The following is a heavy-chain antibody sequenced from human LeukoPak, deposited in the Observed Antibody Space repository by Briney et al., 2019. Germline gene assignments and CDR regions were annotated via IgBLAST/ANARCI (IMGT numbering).Heavy chain of an antibody. CDR1: GLTVSSNY. Sequence: GGSLRLSCAASGLTVSSNYMSWVRQAPGKGLEWVSVIYSGGSTYYADSVKGRFTISRDNSKNTLYLQMNSLRAEDTAVYYCARDRGCGDCYPPANDAFDIWGQGTMVTVSS. CDR3: ARDRGCGDCYPPANDAFDI. D-gene: IGHD2-21*02. V-gene: IGHV3-66*01. J-gene: IGHJ3*02. CDR2: IYSGGST.